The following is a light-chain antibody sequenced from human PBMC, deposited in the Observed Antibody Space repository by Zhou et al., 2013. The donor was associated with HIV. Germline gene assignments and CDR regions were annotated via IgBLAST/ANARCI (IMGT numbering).Light chain of an antibody. CDR2: DVS. CDR1: QSPPINS. Sequence: EIVVTQSPGTLSLSPGNSATLSCRTSQSPPINSLAWYQHKPGQAPRLVMFDVSRRATGIPDRFSGSGSGTDFTLTIARLEPEDFAVYYCQQYGSSPWTFGQGTKVEIK. J-gene: IGKJ1*01. CDR3: QQYGSSPWT. V-gene: IGKV3-20*01.